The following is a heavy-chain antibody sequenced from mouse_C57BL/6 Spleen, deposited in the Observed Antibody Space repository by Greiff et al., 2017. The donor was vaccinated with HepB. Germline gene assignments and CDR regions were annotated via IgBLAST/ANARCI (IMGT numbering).Heavy chain of an antibody. V-gene: IGHV5-6*01. D-gene: IGHD3-3*01. J-gene: IGHJ3*01. Sequence: EVKLVESGGDLVKPGGSLKLSCAASGFTFSSYGMSWVRQTPDKRLEWVATISSGGSYTYYPDSVKGRFTISRDNAKNTLYLQMSSLKSEDTAMYYCARHVGDVWFAYWGQGTLVTVSA. CDR1: GFTFSSYG. CDR2: ISSGGSYT. CDR3: ARHVGDVWFAY.